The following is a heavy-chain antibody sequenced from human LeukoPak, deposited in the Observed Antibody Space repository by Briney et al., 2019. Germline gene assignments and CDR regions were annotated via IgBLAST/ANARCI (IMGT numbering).Heavy chain of an antibody. D-gene: IGHD4/OR15-4a*01. CDR2: IYPGDSDT. CDR1: GYSFTSYW. Sequence: GESLKISCKGSGYSFTSYWIGWVRQMPGKGLEWMGIIYPGDSDTRYSPSFQGQVTISADKSISTAYLQWSSLKASDTAMYYCARSAMTMATSKYFQQWGQGTLVTVSS. V-gene: IGHV5-51*01. J-gene: IGHJ1*01. CDR3: ARSAMTMATSKYFQQ.